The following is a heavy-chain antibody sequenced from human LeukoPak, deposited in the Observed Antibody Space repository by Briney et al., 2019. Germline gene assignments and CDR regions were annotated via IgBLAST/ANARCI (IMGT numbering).Heavy chain of an antibody. V-gene: IGHV1-2*06. CDR3: ARVGPPDASGMDV. CDR2: INPNSGGT. J-gene: IGHJ6*02. CDR1: GYTFTDYY. D-gene: IGHD2-2*01. Sequence: ASVKVSCTASGYTFTDYYMHWVRQAPGQGLEWMGRINPNSGGTNYAQKFQGRVTMTRDTSISTAYMELSRLRSDDTAVYYCARVGPPDASGMDVWGQGTTVTVSS.